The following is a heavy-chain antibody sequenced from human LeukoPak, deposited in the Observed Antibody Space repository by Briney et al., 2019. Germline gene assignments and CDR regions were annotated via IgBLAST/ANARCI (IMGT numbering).Heavy chain of an antibody. V-gene: IGHV4-34*01. D-gene: IGHD6-19*01. J-gene: IGHJ4*02. Sequence: PSETLSLTCAVYGGSFSGYYWSWIRQPPGKGLEWIGEINHSGSTNYNPSLKSRVTISVDTSKNQFSLKLSSVTAADTAVCYCASRSVAVRFPSDYWGQGTLVTVSS. CDR3: ASRSVAVRFPSDY. CDR1: GGSFSGYY. CDR2: INHSGST.